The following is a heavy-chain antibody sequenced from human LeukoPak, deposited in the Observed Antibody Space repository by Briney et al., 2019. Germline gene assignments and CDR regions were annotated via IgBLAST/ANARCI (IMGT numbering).Heavy chain of an antibody. Sequence: SETLSLTCTVSGGSISSGGYYGSWIRQPPGKGLEWIGCIYYSWTTCYHPSLTSRVAISVDTSKNQFSLKLSCVTAADTAVYYCARSGTVTTWNYWGQGTLVTVSS. D-gene: IGHD4-17*01. CDR2: IYYSWTT. V-gene: IGHV4-31*03. J-gene: IGHJ4*02. CDR1: GGSISSGGYY. CDR3: ARSGTVTTWNY.